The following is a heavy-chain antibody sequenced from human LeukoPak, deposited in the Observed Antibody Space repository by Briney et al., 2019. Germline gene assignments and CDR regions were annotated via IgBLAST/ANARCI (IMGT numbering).Heavy chain of an antibody. V-gene: IGHV3-23*01. J-gene: IGHJ4*02. D-gene: IGHD4-17*01. CDR2: ISASGGNT. Sequence: GGSLRLSCAASGFTFSSYAMSWVRQAPGKGLEWVSAISASGGNTYYADSVKGRFTISRDSSKNTLYLQMNSLRAEDTAIYYCAKDQRGATVTTKGDYWGQGTLVTVSS. CDR3: AKDQRGATVTTKGDY. CDR1: GFTFSSYA.